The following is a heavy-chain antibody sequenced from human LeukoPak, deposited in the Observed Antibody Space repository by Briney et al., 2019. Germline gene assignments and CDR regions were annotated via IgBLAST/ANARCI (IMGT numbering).Heavy chain of an antibody. D-gene: IGHD2-2*01. CDR3: AKGSPLGYCSSTSCYPLDS. Sequence: GGSLRVSCAASGFTFNSYAMSWGRQAPGKGLEWVSHISGSGGDTYYADSVKGRFTISRDNSKNTLYLQMNSLRAEDTAVYSCAKGSPLGYCSSTSCYPLDSWGQGTLVTVSS. J-gene: IGHJ5*01. CDR1: GFTFNSYA. V-gene: IGHV3-23*01. CDR2: ISGSGGDT.